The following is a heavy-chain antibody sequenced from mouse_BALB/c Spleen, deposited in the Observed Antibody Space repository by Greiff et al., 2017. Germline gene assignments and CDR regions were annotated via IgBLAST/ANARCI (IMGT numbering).Heavy chain of an antibody. CDR2: ISSGGST. V-gene: IGHV5-6-5*01. J-gene: IGHJ3*01. Sequence: EVMLVESGGGLVKPGGSLKLSCAASGFTFSSYAMSWVRQTPEKRLEWVASISSGGSTYYPDSVKGRFTISRDNARNILYLQMSSLRSEDTAMYYCARGDGYSWFAYGGQGTLVTVSA. D-gene: IGHD2-3*01. CDR1: GFTFSSYA. CDR3: ARGDGYSWFAY.